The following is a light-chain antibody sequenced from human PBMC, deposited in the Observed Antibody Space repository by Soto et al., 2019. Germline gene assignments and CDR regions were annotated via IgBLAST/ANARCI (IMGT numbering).Light chain of an antibody. Sequence: EIVLTQSPGTLSLSPGERATLSCRASQSVDSNYLAWYQQKPGQAPRILIFGASGRATGIPDRFSGSGSGTDFTLTISRLEPEDFAVYYCQRYNDYQYIFGQGTKLEIK. V-gene: IGKV3-20*01. J-gene: IGKJ2*01. CDR2: GAS. CDR1: QSVDSNY. CDR3: QRYNDYQYI.